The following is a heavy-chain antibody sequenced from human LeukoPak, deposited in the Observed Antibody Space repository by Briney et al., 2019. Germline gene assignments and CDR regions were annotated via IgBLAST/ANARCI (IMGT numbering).Heavy chain of an antibody. CDR1: GYTFTGYY. CDR2: INPNSGGT. J-gene: IGHJ4*02. Sequence: ASVKVSCKASGYTFTGYYMHWVRQAPGQGLEWMGWINPNSGGTNYAQKFQGRVTMTRDTSISTAYMELSRLRSDDAAVYYCASHCSTSCYSDYWGQGNLVTVSS. D-gene: IGHD2-2*02. CDR3: ASHCSTSCYSDY. V-gene: IGHV1-2*02.